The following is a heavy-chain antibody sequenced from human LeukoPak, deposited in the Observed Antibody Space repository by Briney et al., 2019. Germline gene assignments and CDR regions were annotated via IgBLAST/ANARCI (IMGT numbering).Heavy chain of an antibody. J-gene: IGHJ2*01. D-gene: IGHD3-22*01. V-gene: IGHV4-59*01. CDR2: IYYSGST. CDR1: GGSISSYY. Sequence: PSETLSLTCTVSGGSISSYYWSWIRQPPGKGLEWIGYIYYSGSTNYNPSLKSRVTISVDTSKNQFSLKLSSVTAADTAVYYCARVLDSSGYYTLLYTGWYFDLWGRGTLVTVSS. CDR3: ARVLDSSGYYTLLYTGWYFDL.